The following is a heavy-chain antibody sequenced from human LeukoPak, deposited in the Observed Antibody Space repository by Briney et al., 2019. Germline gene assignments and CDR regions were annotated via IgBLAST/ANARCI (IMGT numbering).Heavy chain of an antibody. J-gene: IGHJ6*02. V-gene: IGHV3-7*03. D-gene: IGHD2-15*01. CDR3: ARGGGCDV. CDR2: INHNGNVN. CDR1: GFPFSSYW. Sequence: GGSLRLSCAASGFPFSSYWMNWARQAPGKGLEWVASINHNGNVNYYVDSVKGRFTISRDNAKNSLYLQMSNLRAEDTAVYYCARGGGCDVWGQGATVIVSS.